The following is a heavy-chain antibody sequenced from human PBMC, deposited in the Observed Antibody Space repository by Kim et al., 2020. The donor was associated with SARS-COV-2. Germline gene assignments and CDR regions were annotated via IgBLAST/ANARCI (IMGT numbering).Heavy chain of an antibody. Sequence: VKCRFTISRYNAKNSLYMQMNSLRAEDTALYYCAKAPQWLAGDDGYCFDYWGQGTLVTVSS. J-gene: IGHJ4*02. D-gene: IGHD6-19*01. CDR3: AKAPQWLAGDDGYCFDY. V-gene: IGHV3-9*01.